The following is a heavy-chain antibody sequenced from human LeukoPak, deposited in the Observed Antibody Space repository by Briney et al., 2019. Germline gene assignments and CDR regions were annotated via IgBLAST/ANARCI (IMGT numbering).Heavy chain of an antibody. J-gene: IGHJ2*01. CDR1: GYTFTRYY. CDR2: INPNSGGT. D-gene: IGHD3-22*01. CDR3: ARVTHSSYRYFDL. V-gene: IGHV1-2*02. Sequence: SVNVSCKASGYTFTRYYMHWVRQAPGQGLEWMGWINPNSGGTNYEQKFQDRVTMTSDTSISTAYMELSRLRSDDTAVYYCARVTHSSYRYFDLWGRGTLVTVSS.